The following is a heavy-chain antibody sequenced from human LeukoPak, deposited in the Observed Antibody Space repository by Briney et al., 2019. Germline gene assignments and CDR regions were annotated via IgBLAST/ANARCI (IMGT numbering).Heavy chain of an antibody. CDR2: IYASGST. J-gene: IGHJ5*02. CDR1: GGSISSYS. D-gene: IGHD1-26*01. Sequence: SETLSLTCTDSGGSISSYSWSWIRQPAGKGLEWIGRIYASGSTNYNPSLRSRVTMSVDTSKSQFSLKLISVTAADTAVYYCARDPRGIVGANHNWFDPWGQGTLVTVSS. CDR3: ARDPRGIVGANHNWFDP. V-gene: IGHV4-4*07.